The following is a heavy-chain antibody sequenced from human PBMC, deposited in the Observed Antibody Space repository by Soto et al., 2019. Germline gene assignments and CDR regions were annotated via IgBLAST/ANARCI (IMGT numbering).Heavy chain of an antibody. D-gene: IGHD5-18*01. V-gene: IGHV3-7*03. CDR3: AKGGGDVGTAMVPYFFDY. CDR2: IKQDGSEK. Sequence: GGSLRLSCAASGFTFSSYWMSWVRQAPGKGLEWVANIKQDGSEKYYVDSVKGRFTISRDNAKNSLYLQMNSPRAEDTAVYYCAKGGGDVGTAMVPYFFDYWGQGTLVTVSS. J-gene: IGHJ4*02. CDR1: GFTFSSYW.